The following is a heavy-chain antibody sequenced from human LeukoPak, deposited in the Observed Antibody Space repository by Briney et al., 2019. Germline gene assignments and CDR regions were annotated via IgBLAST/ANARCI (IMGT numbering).Heavy chain of an antibody. CDR2: IYYSGST. J-gene: IGHJ4*02. CDR3: ARFLGWELEPPYYFDY. CDR1: GGSISSSSYY. V-gene: IGHV4-39*01. Sequence: SETLSLTCTVSGGSISSSSYYWGWIRQPPGKGLEWIGSIYYSGSTYYNPSLKSRVSISVDTSKNQFSLKLSSVTAADTAVYYCARFLGWELEPPYYFDYWGQGTLVTVSS. D-gene: IGHD1-26*01.